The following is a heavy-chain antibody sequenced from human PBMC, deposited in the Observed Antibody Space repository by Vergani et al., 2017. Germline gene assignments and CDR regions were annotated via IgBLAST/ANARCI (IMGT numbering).Heavy chain of an antibody. Sequence: QVQLQESGPGLVKPSETLSLTCTVSGGSISSYYWSWIRQPPGKGLEGIGEINHSGSTNYNPSLKSPVTISVDTSKNQFSLKLSAVTAADTAVYYCARGPWYCSSTSPCTDYYYYGMDVWGQGTTVTVSS. J-gene: IGHJ6*02. CDR1: GGSISSYY. CDR3: ARGPWYCSSTSPCTDYYYYGMDV. V-gene: IGHV4-34*01. D-gene: IGHD2-2*01. CDR2: INHSGST.